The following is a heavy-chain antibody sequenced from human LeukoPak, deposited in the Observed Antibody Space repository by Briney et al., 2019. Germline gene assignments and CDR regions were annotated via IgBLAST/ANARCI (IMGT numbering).Heavy chain of an antibody. CDR1: GXPFSSYW. J-gene: IGHJ6*02. Sequence: GSLRLSCAASGXPFSSYWMHWVRQVPGKGLLWVSRINSDGSATIYADSVRGRFTISRDNAKNTLYLQMSGLRVEDTAVYHCASDSPYYGMDVWGQGTTVTVSS. CDR2: INSDGSAT. CDR3: ASDSPYYGMDV. V-gene: IGHV3-74*01.